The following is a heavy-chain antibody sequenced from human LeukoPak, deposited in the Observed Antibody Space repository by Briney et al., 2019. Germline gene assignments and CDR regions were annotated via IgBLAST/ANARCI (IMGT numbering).Heavy chain of an antibody. CDR1: GYTFTGYY. J-gene: IGHJ6*02. Sequence: GASVKVSCKASGYTFTGYYMHWVRQAPGQGLEWMGRINPNSGGINYAQKFQGRVTMTRDTSISTAYMELSRLRSDDTAVYYCARERCTNGVCFYYYYGMDVWGQGTTVTVSS. CDR2: INPNSGGI. V-gene: IGHV1-2*06. CDR3: ARERCTNGVCFYYYYGMDV. D-gene: IGHD2-8*01.